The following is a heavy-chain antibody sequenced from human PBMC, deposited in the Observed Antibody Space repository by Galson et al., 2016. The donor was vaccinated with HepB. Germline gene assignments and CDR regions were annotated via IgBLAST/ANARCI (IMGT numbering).Heavy chain of an antibody. CDR1: GFSLSSYS. Sequence: SLRLSCAASGFSLSSYSMNWVRQAPGKGLEWVSYICSGFSHIYYADSVQGRFTISRDNAKNALYLQMNSMRHEDTALYYRARAGPYYYVSNVMDVWGQGTTVTVSS. CDR2: ICSGFSHI. J-gene: IGHJ6*02. CDR3: ARAGPYYYVSNVMDV. V-gene: IGHV3-48*02. D-gene: IGHD3-22*01.